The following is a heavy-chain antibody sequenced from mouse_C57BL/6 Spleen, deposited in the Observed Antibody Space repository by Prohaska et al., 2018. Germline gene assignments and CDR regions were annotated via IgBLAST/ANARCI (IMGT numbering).Heavy chain of an antibody. CDR3: ARSEIVFLLFDY. J-gene: IGHJ2*01. CDR2: INPSNGGT. CDR1: GYTFTSYW. Sequence: LSCKASGYTFTSYWMHWVKQRPGQGLEWIGNINPSNGGTNYNEKFKSKATLTVDKSSSTAYMQLSSLTSEDSAVYYCARSEIVFLLFDYWGQGTTLTVSS. V-gene: IGHV1-53*01.